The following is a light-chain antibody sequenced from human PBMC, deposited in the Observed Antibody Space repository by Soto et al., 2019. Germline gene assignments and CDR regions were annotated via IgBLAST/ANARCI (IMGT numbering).Light chain of an antibody. Sequence: DIQMTQSPSTLSASVGDRVTITCRASQTISSWLAWYQQKPGNAPNLLIYQASSLKSGVPSRFSGSGSGTEFTLTITSLQPDDFATYYCQEYNSYSGTFGQGTKVEIK. J-gene: IGKJ1*01. V-gene: IGKV1-5*03. CDR1: QTISSW. CDR3: QEYNSYSGT. CDR2: QAS.